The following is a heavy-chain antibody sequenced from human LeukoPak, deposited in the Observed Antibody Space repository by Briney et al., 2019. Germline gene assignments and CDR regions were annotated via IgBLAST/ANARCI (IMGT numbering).Heavy chain of an antibody. Sequence: PGGSLRLSCAASGFSFDDYGLTWVRQAPGKGLEWVSGINWNGDSTDYADSVKGRFTISGDNAKNSLYLQMNSLRAEDTALYYCARDLRVVITGSFDSWGQGTLVTVSS. D-gene: IGHD3-22*01. J-gene: IGHJ4*02. CDR2: INWNGDST. CDR3: ARDLRVVITGSFDS. V-gene: IGHV3-20*04. CDR1: GFSFDDYG.